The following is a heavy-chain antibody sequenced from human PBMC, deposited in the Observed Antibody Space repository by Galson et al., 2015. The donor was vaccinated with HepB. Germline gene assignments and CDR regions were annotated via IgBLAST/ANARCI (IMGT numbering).Heavy chain of an antibody. CDR3: ARALLRIAAAGTYYYYGMDV. CDR2: IIPIFGTA. CDR1: GGTFSSYA. J-gene: IGHJ6*02. Sequence: SVKVSCKASGGTFSSYAISWVRQAPGQGLEWMGGIIPIFGTANYAQKFQGRVTITADESTSTAYMELSSLRSEDTAVYYCARALLRIAAAGTYYYYGMDVWGQGTTVTVSS. V-gene: IGHV1-69*13. D-gene: IGHD6-13*01.